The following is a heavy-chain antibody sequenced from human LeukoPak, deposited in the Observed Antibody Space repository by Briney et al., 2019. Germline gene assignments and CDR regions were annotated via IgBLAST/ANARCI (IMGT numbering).Heavy chain of an antibody. CDR2: IYSGGST. CDR1: EFTVSSNY. J-gene: IGHJ3*02. Sequence: QPGGSLRLSCAASEFTVSSNYMSWVRQAPGKGLEWVSVIYSGGSTYYADSVKGRFTISRDNSKNTLFLEMNSLRAEDTAVYYCAKALTSGWYLDAFNIWGQGTMVTVSS. CDR3: AKALTSGWYLDAFNI. V-gene: IGHV3-53*05. D-gene: IGHD6-19*01.